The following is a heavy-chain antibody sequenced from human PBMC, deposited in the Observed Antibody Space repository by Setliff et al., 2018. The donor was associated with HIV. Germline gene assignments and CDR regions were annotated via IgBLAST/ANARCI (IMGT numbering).Heavy chain of an antibody. V-gene: IGHV5-51*01. D-gene: IGHD3-22*01. CDR1: GYIFTGYW. Sequence: WESLKISCQGSGYIFTGYWVGWVRQMAGKGLEWMGMVHPVDSDVRYSPSFEGQVTISADKSTSTAYLQWTGLKASDTAMYYCARIGDTSGYYFYIFDLWGQGTMVTVSS. CDR2: VHPVDSDV. CDR3: ARIGDTSGYYFYIFDL. J-gene: IGHJ3*01.